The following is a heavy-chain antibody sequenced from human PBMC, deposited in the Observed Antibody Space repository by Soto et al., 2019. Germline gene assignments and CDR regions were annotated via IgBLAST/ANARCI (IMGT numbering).Heavy chain of an antibody. D-gene: IGHD6-19*01. CDR1: GGSISSYY. Sequence: PSETLSLTCTVSGGSISSYYWSWIRQPPGKGLEWIGYIYYSGSTNYNPSLKSRVTISVDTSKNQLSLKLSSVTAADTAVYYCARDEGSGWYYFDYWGQGTLVTVSS. V-gene: IGHV4-59*01. CDR3: ARDEGSGWYYFDY. CDR2: IYYSGST. J-gene: IGHJ4*02.